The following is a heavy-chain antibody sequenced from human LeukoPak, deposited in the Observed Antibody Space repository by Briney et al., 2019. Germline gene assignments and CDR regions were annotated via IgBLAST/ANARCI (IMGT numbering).Heavy chain of an antibody. CDR1: GGSLSSYY. Sequence: SETLSLTCTVSGGSLSSYYWSWIRQPPGRGLEWVGYIYYSGSANYKPSLKRRVTMSVDTSKKQFSLQVSSVTAADTAVYFFAGRNEGSGRYAMDVWGQGTTVIVSS. CDR2: IYYSGSA. J-gene: IGHJ6*02. V-gene: IGHV4-59*08. D-gene: IGHD3-10*01. CDR3: AGRNEGSGRYAMDV.